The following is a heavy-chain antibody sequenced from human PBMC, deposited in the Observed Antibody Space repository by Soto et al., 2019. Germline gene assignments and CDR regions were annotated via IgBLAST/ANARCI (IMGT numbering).Heavy chain of an antibody. CDR2: TYYRSEWYN. CDR3: AREAWATLTNVYSYGTEV. V-gene: IGHV6-1*01. D-gene: IGHD7-27*01. CDR1: GDSVSSISAA. Sequence: SQTLSLTCVICGDSVSSISAAWTWIRQSPSRGLEWLGRTYYRSEWYNDYAESVKSRINIKPDTSRNQFSLQLTSVTPEDTAVYYCAREAWATLTNVYSYGTEVWGQGTAVTVSS. J-gene: IGHJ6*02.